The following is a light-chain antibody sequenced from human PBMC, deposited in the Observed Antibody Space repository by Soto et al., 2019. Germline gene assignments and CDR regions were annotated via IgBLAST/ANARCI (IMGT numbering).Light chain of an antibody. V-gene: IGKV3-20*01. Sequence: IVLTQSPGTLSLSRGVRATRSCRARQSFSSSYLAWYQQKPGQAPRLLIYGASSRATGIPDRFSGSGYGTDFTLTISRLEPEDVAVYYCQQYCSTPSTFGPGTKVDIK. J-gene: IGKJ3*01. CDR3: QQYCSTPST. CDR2: GAS. CDR1: QSFSSSY.